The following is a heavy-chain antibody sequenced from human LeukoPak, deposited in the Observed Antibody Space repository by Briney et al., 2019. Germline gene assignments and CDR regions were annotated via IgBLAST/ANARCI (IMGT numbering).Heavy chain of an antibody. V-gene: IGHV3-30*02. J-gene: IGHJ4*02. CDR2: IKYDGKNK. CDR3: AKGDYDGRGSLSY. D-gene: IGHD3-22*01. Sequence: PRGALRLSFAASGITFSYYRMHLVRQAPRKRLEGVAVIKYDGKNKYYADSAKGRFTISRDNSKNTLDLQMYSLRDEETAVYYCAKGDYDGRGSLSYWGQGTLVTVSS. CDR1: GITFSYYR.